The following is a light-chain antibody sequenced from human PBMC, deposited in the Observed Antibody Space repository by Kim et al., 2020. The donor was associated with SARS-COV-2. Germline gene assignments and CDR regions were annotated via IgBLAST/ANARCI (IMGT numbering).Light chain of an antibody. Sequence: DIQMTQSPSSLSASVGDRVTITCRASQGVRNFLAWYQQKPGKVPKLLIYAASTLQSGVPSRFSGSGSATDFTLTISSLQPEDAATYYCQKYNSAPFTFAPGTRWISN. CDR1: QGVRNF. V-gene: IGKV1-27*01. CDR2: AAS. J-gene: IGKJ3*01. CDR3: QKYNSAPFT.